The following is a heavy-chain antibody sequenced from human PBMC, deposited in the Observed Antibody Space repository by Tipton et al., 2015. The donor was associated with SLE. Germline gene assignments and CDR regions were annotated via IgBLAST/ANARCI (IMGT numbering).Heavy chain of an antibody. V-gene: IGHV3-11*01. CDR2: ISSSGSTI. CDR1: GFTFSDFY. CDR3: ARDAAMTYYFDL. J-gene: IGHJ4*02. Sequence: SLRLSCTASGFTFSDFYMSWFRQAPGKGLESVPYISSSGSTIYYADSVEGRFTLSRDNSKKSLYLQVNSLSAEDTAVYYCARDAAMTYYFDLWGQGTPVTVSS.